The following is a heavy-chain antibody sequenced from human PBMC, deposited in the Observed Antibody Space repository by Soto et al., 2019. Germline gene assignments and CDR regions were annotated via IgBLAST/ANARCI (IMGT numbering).Heavy chain of an antibody. D-gene: IGHD3-22*01. CDR2: ISDSGSNT. Sequence: GVTLRLSCAAFGFKISSASMNWGLQAPRGGRVSVAYISDSGSNTLYAASVKGRFTVSRDTAKNSLYLQMSALRDEDRAVYYCARYYDHSSGYDGMDVWGHGTTVTVSS. V-gene: IGHV3-48*02. CDR1: GFKISSAS. J-gene: IGHJ6*02. CDR3: ARYYDHSSGYDGMDV.